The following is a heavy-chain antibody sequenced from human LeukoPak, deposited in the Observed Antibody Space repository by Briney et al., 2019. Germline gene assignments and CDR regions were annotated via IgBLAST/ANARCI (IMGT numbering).Heavy chain of an antibody. D-gene: IGHD3-22*01. CDR2: INSDGSNT. CDR3: AGGLSDYYYIVGY. J-gene: IGHJ4*02. CDR1: GFTYNTYW. Sequence: PGGSLRLSCVASGFTYNTYWMSWIRQAPGKGLVWVSRINSDGSNTNYAGSVKGRFTISRDNARNTLYLQMNSLRAEDTAVYYCAGGLSDYYYIVGYWGQGTLVTVSS. V-gene: IGHV3-74*01.